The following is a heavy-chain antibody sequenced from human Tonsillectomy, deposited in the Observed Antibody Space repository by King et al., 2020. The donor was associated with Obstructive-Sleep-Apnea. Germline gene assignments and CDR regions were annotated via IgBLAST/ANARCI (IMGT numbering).Heavy chain of an antibody. CDR3: ARDYREPVRGVIFPFDS. D-gene: IGHD3-10*02. J-gene: IGHJ5*01. Sequence: QLQESGPGLVKPSQTLSLTCTVSGASVSSDDYYWNWIRQPPGKGLEWIGYISDSGRTYYNPSLQSRVTISVDTSKNQFSLKLNSVTAADTAVYYCARDYREPVRGVIFPFDSWGQGTLVTVSS. CDR2: ISDSGRT. V-gene: IGHV4-30-4*01. CDR1: GASVSSDDYY.